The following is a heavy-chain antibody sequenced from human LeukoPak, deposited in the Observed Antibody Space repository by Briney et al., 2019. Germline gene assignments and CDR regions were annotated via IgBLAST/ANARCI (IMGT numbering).Heavy chain of an antibody. CDR3: ARWTGYSMGGFDY. CDR1: GFTFDDYA. V-gene: IGHV3-9*01. Sequence: GGSLRLSCAASGFTFDDYAMHWVRQAPGKGLEWVSGISWNSGSIGYADSVKGRFTISRDNAKNSLYLQMNSLRAEDTAVYYCARWTGYSMGGFDYWGQGTLVTVSS. D-gene: IGHD3/OR15-3a*01. J-gene: IGHJ4*02. CDR2: ISWNSGSI.